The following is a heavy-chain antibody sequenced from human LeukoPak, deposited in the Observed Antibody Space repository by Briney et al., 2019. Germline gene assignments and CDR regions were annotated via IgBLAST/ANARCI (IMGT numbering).Heavy chain of an antibody. CDR3: ARKADSSGYYNPAFDY. D-gene: IGHD3-22*01. J-gene: IGHJ4*02. CDR2: INPNSGGT. CDR1: GYTFTGYY. V-gene: IGHV1-2*02. Sequence: ASVKVSCKASGYTFTGYYMHWVRQAPGQGLEWMGWINPNSGGTNYAQKFQGRVTMTRDTSISTAYMELSRLRSDDTAVYYCARKADSSGYYNPAFDYWGQGTLVTVSS.